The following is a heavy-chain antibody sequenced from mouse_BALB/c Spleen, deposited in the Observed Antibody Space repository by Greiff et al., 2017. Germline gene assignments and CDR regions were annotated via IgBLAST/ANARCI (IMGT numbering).Heavy chain of an antibody. D-gene: IGHD1-1*01. J-gene: IGHJ4*01. CDR1: GFTFSSYT. Sequence: VQLKESGGGLVQPGGSLKLSCAASGFTFSSYTMSWVRQTPEKRLEWVAYISNGGGSTYYPDTVKGRFTISRDNAKNTLYLQMSSLKSEDTAMYYCARQGVLRYMDYWGQGTSVTVSS. CDR3: ARQGVLRYMDY. V-gene: IGHV5-12-2*01. CDR2: ISNGGGST.